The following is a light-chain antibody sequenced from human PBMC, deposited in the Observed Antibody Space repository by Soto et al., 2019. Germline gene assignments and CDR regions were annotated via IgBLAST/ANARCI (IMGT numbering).Light chain of an antibody. Sequence: ESVLTQSPGTLSLSPGERATISCRASQSVTNNYLAWYQQRPGQAPKLLIYATSSRATGIPDRFSGSGSGTDFTLTISRLEPEDFAVYYCHQSGGSPPETFGQGTKVDIK. CDR1: QSVTNNY. V-gene: IGKV3-20*01. CDR2: ATS. CDR3: HQSGGSPPET. J-gene: IGKJ1*01.